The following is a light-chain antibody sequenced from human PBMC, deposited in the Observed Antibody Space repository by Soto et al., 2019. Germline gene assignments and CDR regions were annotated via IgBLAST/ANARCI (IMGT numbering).Light chain of an antibody. CDR1: QGIGND. Sequence: AIQMTQSPSSLSASVGDRVTITCRASQGIGNDLAWYQHKPGKAPQLLIYAASSLQSGVPSRFSGSGSGTDFTLTITSLQPEDFAPYSCLQDYSYPLTFGGGTKVDIK. CDR3: LQDYSYPLT. V-gene: IGKV1-6*01. J-gene: IGKJ4*01. CDR2: AAS.